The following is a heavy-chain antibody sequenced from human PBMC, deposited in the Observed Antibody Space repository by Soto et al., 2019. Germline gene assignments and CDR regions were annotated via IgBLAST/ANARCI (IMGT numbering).Heavy chain of an antibody. D-gene: IGHD5-12*01. J-gene: IGHJ3*02. CDR2: IYPGDSDT. V-gene: IGHV5-51*01. CDR1: GYSFTSYW. CDR3: ASSTGRNIVATPAFDI. Sequence: VESLKISCKGSGYSFTSYWIGWVRQMPGKGLEWMGIIYPGDSDTRYSPSFQGQVTISADKSISTAYLQWSSLKASDTAMYYCASSTGRNIVATPAFDIWGQGTMVTVSS.